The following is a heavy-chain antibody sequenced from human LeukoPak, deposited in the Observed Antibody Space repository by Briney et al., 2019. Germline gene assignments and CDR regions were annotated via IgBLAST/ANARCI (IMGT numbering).Heavy chain of an antibody. D-gene: IGHD4-17*01. V-gene: IGHV1-18*01. CDR3: ARCGAAVTTHFSH. CDR2: ISASDGTT. J-gene: IGHJ4*02. Sequence: ASVKVSCKASGYSFSLYGINWARQAPGQGLEYLGWISASDGTTNYAQKVQDRVTMTTDTSTRTAYLELRSLRSEDTAVYYCARCGAAVTTHFSHWGQGTLVTVSS. CDR1: GYSFSLYG.